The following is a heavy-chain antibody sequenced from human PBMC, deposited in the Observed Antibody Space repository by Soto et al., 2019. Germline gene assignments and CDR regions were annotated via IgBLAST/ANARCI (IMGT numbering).Heavy chain of an antibody. CDR2: IDYSGST. J-gene: IGHJ5*02. D-gene: IGHD2-2*01. CDR1: GGSITSGGYY. V-gene: IGHV4-31*03. CDR3: ARVPDR. Sequence: LSLTCTVSGGSITSGGYYWSWIRQHPGKGLEWIGYIDYSGSTDYNPSLKSRVTISVDTSKNLFSLKVSSVTAADTAVYYCARVPDRWGQGTLVTVSS.